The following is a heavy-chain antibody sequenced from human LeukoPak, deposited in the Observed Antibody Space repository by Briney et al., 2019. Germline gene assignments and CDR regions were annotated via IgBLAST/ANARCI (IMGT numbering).Heavy chain of an antibody. CDR2: IIPISGTA. Sequence: SVKVSCKASGGTFSSYAISWVRQAPGQGLEWMGGIIPISGTANYAQKFQGRVTITADESTSTAYMELSSLRSEDTAVYYCATRIAAAGIFDYWGQGTLVTVSS. CDR3: ATRIAAAGIFDY. J-gene: IGHJ4*02. CDR1: GGTFSSYA. D-gene: IGHD6-13*01. V-gene: IGHV1-69*13.